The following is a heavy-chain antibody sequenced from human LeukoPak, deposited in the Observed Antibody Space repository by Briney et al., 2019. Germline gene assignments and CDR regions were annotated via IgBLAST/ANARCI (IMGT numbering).Heavy chain of an antibody. D-gene: IGHD6-19*01. CDR2: INPSGGST. CDR3: AREYSSGWPVGNWFDP. Sequence: ASVKVSCKASGYTFTSYYMHWVRQAPGQGLEWMGIINPSGGSTSYAQKFQGRVTMTRDTSTSTVYMELSSLRSEDTAVYYCAREYSSGWPVGNWFDPWGQGTLVTVSS. V-gene: IGHV1-46*01. CDR1: GYTFTSYY. J-gene: IGHJ5*02.